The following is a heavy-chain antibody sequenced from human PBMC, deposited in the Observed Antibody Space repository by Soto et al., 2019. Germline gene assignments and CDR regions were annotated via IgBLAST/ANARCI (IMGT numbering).Heavy chain of an antibody. Sequence: GWSLRLSCVASGFTFSNAWMSWVRQAPGKGLEWVGRIKSKTDGGTRDYAGPVKGRFTISRDDPKNTLYLQMKSLKTEDTAVYYCTTVIPKGKWELGPWGQGTSVTVSS. CDR2: IKSKTDGGTR. CDR3: TTVIPKGKWELGP. CDR1: GFTFSNAW. V-gene: IGHV3-15*05. D-gene: IGHD1-26*01. J-gene: IGHJ5*02.